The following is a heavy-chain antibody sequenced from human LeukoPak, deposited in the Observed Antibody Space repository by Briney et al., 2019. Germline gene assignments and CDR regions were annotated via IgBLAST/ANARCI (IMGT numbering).Heavy chain of an antibody. CDR3: ARGRLYYYGSGSDFDY. V-gene: IGHV4-34*01. Sequence: SETLSLTCAVYGGSFSGYYWSWIRQPPGKGLEWIGEINHSGSTNYNPSLKSRVTISVDTSKNQFSLKLSSVTAADTAVYYCARGRLYYYGSGSDFDYWGQGTLVTVSS. D-gene: IGHD3-10*01. J-gene: IGHJ4*02. CDR2: INHSGST. CDR1: GGSFSGYY.